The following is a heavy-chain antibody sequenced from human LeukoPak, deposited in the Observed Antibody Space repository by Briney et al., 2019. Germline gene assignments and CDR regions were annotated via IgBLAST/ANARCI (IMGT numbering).Heavy chain of an antibody. CDR1: GFTFSSYA. CDR2: ISGSGGST. CDR3: AKDYRMTMVRGVILVFDY. D-gene: IGHD3-10*01. Sequence: PGGSLRLSCAASGFTFSSYAMSWVRQAPGKGLEWVSAISGSGGSTYYADSVKGRFTISRDNSKNTLYLQMNSLRAEDTAVYYCAKDYRMTMVRGVILVFDYWGQGTLVTVSS. J-gene: IGHJ4*02. V-gene: IGHV3-23*01.